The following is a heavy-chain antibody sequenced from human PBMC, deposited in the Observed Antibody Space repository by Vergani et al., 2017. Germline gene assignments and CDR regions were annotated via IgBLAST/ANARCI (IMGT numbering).Heavy chain of an antibody. Sequence: QVQLVQSGAEVKKPGSSVKVPCKASGGTFSSYAISWVRQAPGQGLEWMGRIIPIFGTANYAQKFQGRVTITADESTSTAYMELSSLRSEDTAVYYCARDLTSGSYFRIGWDDAFDIWGQGTMVTVSS. D-gene: IGHD1-26*01. V-gene: IGHV1-69*18. CDR1: GGTFSSYA. CDR2: IIPIFGTA. J-gene: IGHJ3*02. CDR3: ARDLTSGSYFRIGWDDAFDI.